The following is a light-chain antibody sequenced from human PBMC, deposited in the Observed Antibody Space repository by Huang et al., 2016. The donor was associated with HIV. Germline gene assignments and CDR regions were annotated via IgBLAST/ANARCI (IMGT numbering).Light chain of an antibody. J-gene: IGKJ1*01. V-gene: IGKV4-1*01. CDR3: QQYYASPQT. CDR2: WSS. Sequence: EIVMAQSPGSLAVSMGERASLTCTSSQILFSPSTNKDYLAWFQQQPGHPPKLLLFWSSPRAFVSPDRFSGSGSGIHCTLTTGNLEADDVAIYYCQQYYASPQTFGHGTRV. CDR1: QILFSPSTNKDY.